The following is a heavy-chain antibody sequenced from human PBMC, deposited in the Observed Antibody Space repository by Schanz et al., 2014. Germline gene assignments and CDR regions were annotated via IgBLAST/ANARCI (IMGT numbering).Heavy chain of an antibody. D-gene: IGHD2-21*01. V-gene: IGHV3-30*02. CDR1: GFRLSTYG. CDR2: IRYDGINK. Sequence: QVQLVESGGGVVQPGGSLRLSCAASGFRLSTYGMHWVRQAPGKGLVWVTYIRYDGINKYYADSVKGRFTVSRDNAKSTLFLQMNSLRAEDTAVYYCAKGQLLSYYFDYWGQGTLVTVSS. J-gene: IGHJ4*02. CDR3: AKGQLLSYYFDY.